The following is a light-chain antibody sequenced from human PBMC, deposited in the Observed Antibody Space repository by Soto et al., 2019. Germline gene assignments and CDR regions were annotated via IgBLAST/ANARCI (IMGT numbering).Light chain of an antibody. CDR1: SSDVGGHDY. CDR3: SSYSSTTLD. CDR2: EVR. J-gene: IGLJ1*01. Sequence: QSVLTQPASVSGSPGQSITISCTGTSSDVGGHDYVSWYQQHPGKAPKLIIYEVRNRPSGVSNRFSGSKSGNTASLTISGLQAEDEADYYCSSYSSTTLDFGPGTKLTVL. V-gene: IGLV2-14*01.